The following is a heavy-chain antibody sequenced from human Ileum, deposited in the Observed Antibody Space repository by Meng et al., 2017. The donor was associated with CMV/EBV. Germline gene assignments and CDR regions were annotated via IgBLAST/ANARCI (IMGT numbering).Heavy chain of an antibody. Sequence: QVLPPDSGPGLVTPSEPLSLTCTSSGDSITSFYWSWIRQPAGKALEWIGRIYHGGSTNYNPSLKSRVTLSVDTSKNQFSMRLTSVTAADTAVYYCARGPGGFGDFNFDYWGQGTLVTVSS. J-gene: IGHJ4*02. CDR2: IYHGGST. CDR3: ARGPGGFGDFNFDY. CDR1: GDSITSFY. D-gene: IGHD3-16*01. V-gene: IGHV4-4*07.